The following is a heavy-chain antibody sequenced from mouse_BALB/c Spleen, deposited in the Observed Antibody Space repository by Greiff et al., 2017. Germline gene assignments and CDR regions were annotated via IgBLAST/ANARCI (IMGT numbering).Heavy chain of an antibody. V-gene: IGHV3-8*02. Sequence: EVQRVESGPSLVKPSQTLSLTCSVTGDSITSGYWNWIRKFPGNKLEYMGYISYSGSTYYNPSLKSRISITRDTSKNQYYLQLNSVTTEDTATYYCARWDGNYPYFDYWGQGTTLTVSS. J-gene: IGHJ2*01. D-gene: IGHD2-1*01. CDR1: GDSITSGY. CDR2: ISYSGST. CDR3: ARWDGNYPYFDY.